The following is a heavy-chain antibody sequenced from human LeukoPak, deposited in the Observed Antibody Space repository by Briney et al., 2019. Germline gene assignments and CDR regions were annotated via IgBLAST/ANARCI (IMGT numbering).Heavy chain of an antibody. CDR2: IYNSGST. J-gene: IGHJ2*01. V-gene: IGHV4-4*07. CDR3: ARAPSPDYYDSSGYYHLGYWYFDL. Sequence: SETLSLTCTVSGGSISSYYWSWIRQPAGKGLEWIGRIYNSGSTTYNPSPKSRVTMSVDTSKNQFSLKLSSVTAADTAVYYCARAPSPDYYDSSGYYHLGYWYFDLWGRGTLVTVSS. D-gene: IGHD3-22*01. CDR1: GGSISSYY.